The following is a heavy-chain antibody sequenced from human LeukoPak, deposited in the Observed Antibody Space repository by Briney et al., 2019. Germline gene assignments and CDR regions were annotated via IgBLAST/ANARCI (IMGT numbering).Heavy chain of an antibody. CDR3: ATTSDIAVAP. D-gene: IGHD6-19*01. CDR2: IYYSGST. Sequence: PSETLSLTCTVSGGSISTYFWSWIRQPPGKGLEWIGYIYYSGSTNYNPSLKSRVTISVDTSKNQFSLKLSSVTAADTAVYYCATTSDIAVAPWGQGTLVTVSS. V-gene: IGHV4-59*12. CDR1: GGSISTYF. J-gene: IGHJ5*02.